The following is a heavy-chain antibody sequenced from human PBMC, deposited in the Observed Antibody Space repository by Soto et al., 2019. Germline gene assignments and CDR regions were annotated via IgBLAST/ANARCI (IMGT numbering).Heavy chain of an antibody. CDR3: ARGETGVDDAFDV. CDR2: INPDSGGT. Sequence: QVQLVQSGAEVKKPGASVKVSCKASGYTFSGYYMHWVRQAPGQGLEWMGWINPDSGGTNSAQKLQGWVTMTRDTSTRTVYMELTRLRSHDTAVYFCARGETGVDDAFDVWGQGTMVTVS. V-gene: IGHV1-2*04. J-gene: IGHJ3*01. CDR1: GYTFSGYY. D-gene: IGHD7-27*01.